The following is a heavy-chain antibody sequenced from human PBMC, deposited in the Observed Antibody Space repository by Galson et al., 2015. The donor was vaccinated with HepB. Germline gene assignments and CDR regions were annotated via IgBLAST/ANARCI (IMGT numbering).Heavy chain of an antibody. Sequence: SLRLSCAASGFTFSSYGMHWVRQAPGKGLEWVAVIWYDGSNKYYADSVKGRFTISRDNSRNTLYLQMNSLRAEDTAVYYCARAGEVTMVRGVALGWFDPWGQGTLVTVSS. CDR2: IWYDGSNK. D-gene: IGHD3-10*01. CDR1: GFTFSSYG. J-gene: IGHJ5*02. V-gene: IGHV3-33*01. CDR3: ARAGEVTMVRGVALGWFDP.